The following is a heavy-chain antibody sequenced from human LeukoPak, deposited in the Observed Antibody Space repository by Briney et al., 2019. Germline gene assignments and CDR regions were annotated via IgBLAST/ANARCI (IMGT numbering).Heavy chain of an antibody. D-gene: IGHD6-13*01. CDR2: ISSSSSTI. CDR1: GFTFSSYS. V-gene: IGHV3-48*01. CDR3: AKEGAAAGTTPSDY. J-gene: IGHJ4*02. Sequence: GGSLRLSCAASGFTFSSYSMNWVRQAPGKGLEWVSYISSSSSTIYYADSVKGRFTIYRDNSKNTVYLQMNSLRAEDTAVYYCAKEGAAAGTTPSDYWGQGTLVTVSS.